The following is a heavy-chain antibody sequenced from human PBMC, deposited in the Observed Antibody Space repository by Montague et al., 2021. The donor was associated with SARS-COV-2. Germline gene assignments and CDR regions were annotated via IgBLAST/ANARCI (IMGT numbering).Heavy chain of an antibody. CDR2: IYYSGST. J-gene: IGHJ4*02. Sequence: SETLSLTCTVSGGSISSSSYYWGWIRQPPGKGLEWIGSIYYSGSTYYNPSLKSRVTISADTSKNQFSLKLSSVTAADTAAYYCARPRQLLRSYFDYWGQGTLVTVSS. D-gene: IGHD5-24*01. CDR3: ARPRQLLRSYFDY. CDR1: GGSISSSSYY. V-gene: IGHV4-39*01.